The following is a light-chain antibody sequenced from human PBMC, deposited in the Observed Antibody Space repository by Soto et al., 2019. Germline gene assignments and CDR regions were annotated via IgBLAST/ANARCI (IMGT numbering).Light chain of an antibody. V-gene: IGKV1-5*01. Sequence: QNPPSPFPLSASVGDRVPHPWLSSQSISSWLAWYQQKPGKAPKLLIYDASSLESGVPSRFSGSGSGTSFTLTISSLQPEDFATYYCQQLLSYPITFGQGTRLEIK. J-gene: IGKJ5*01. CDR3: QQLLSYPIT. CDR2: DAS. CDR1: QSISSW.